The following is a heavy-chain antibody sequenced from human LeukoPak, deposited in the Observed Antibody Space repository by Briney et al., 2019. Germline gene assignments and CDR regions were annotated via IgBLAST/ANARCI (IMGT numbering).Heavy chain of an antibody. J-gene: IGHJ6*03. V-gene: IGHV4-59*01. CDR1: GGSISSYY. CDR2: IYYSGST. CDR3: ARTTEGGYSNGYFYYYYMDV. D-gene: IGHD4-11*01. Sequence: PSETLSLTCTVSGGSISSYYWSWIRQPPGKGLEWIGYIYYSGSTNYNPSLKSRVTISVETSKNEFSLKLRSVTAADTAVYYCARTTEGGYSNGYFYYYYMDVWGKGTTVTISS.